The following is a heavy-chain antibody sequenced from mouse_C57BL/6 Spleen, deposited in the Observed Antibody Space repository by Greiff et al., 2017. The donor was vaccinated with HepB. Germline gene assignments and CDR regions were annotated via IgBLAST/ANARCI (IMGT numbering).Heavy chain of an antibody. CDR1: GYTFTSYW. D-gene: IGHD2-3*01. Sequence: QVQLQQPGTELVKPGASVKLSCKASGYTFTSYWMHWVKQRPGQGLEWIGNINPSNGGTNYNEKFKSKATLTVDKSSSTAYMQLSSLTSEDSAVYYCARKGIYDGSLYYAMDYWGQGTSVTVSS. CDR3: ARKGIYDGSLYYAMDY. V-gene: IGHV1-53*01. CDR2: INPSNGGT. J-gene: IGHJ4*01.